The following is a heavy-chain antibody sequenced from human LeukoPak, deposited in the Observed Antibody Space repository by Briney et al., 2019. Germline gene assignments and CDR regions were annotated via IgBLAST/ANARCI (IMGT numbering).Heavy chain of an antibody. V-gene: IGHV3-48*04. CDR3: ARERNYYGSGSYINWFDP. CDR1: GFTFSSYG. Sequence: GGSLRLSCAASGFTFSSYGMSWVRQAPGKGLEWVSYISSSGSTIYYADSVKGRFTISRDNAKNSLYLQMNSLRAEDTAVYYCARERNYYGSGSYINWFDPWGQGTLVTVSS. CDR2: ISSSGSTI. D-gene: IGHD3-10*01. J-gene: IGHJ5*02.